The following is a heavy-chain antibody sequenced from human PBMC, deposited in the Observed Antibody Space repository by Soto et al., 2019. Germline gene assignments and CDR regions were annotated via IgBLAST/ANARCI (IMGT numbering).Heavy chain of an antibody. Sequence: PSETLSLTCTVSGGSFSSNNFYWSRIRQFPGKGLEWIGYIYHTGTTYYSPSFESRVTISLDTSNNQFSLRLASVTAADTATYYCVKDPGPPRNYFYGMAVWGQGITVTVSS. CDR1: GGSFSSNNFY. CDR3: VKDPGPPRNYFYGMAV. V-gene: IGHV4-31*03. J-gene: IGHJ6*02. D-gene: IGHD7-27*01. CDR2: IYHTGTT.